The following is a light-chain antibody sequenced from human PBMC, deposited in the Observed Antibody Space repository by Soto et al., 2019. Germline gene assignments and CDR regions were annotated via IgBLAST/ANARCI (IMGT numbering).Light chain of an antibody. CDR2: DAS. J-gene: IGKJ5*01. CDR1: QSVSTY. Sequence: DIVLTQSPATLSLSPGERATLSCRASQSVSTYLAWYQQKPGQAPRLLIYDASNRATGIPARFSGSGSGTDFTLTISSLEPEDFAVHHCQQRSRWPSFGQGTRLEIK. CDR3: QQRSRWPS. V-gene: IGKV3-11*01.